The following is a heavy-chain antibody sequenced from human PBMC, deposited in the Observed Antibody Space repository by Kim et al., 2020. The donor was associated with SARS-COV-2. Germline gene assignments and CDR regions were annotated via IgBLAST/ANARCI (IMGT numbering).Heavy chain of an antibody. V-gene: IGHV4-61*01. Sequence: SETLSLTCTVSGGSVSSSSYYWSWIRQPPGKGLEWIGYIYYSGSTNYNPSLKSRVTISVDTSKNQFSLKLSSVTAADTAVYYCARGINTMVRGVTPIYWG. CDR2: IYYSGST. J-gene: IGHJ4*01. D-gene: IGHD3-10*01. CDR1: GGSVSSSSYY. CDR3: ARGINTMVRGVTPIY.